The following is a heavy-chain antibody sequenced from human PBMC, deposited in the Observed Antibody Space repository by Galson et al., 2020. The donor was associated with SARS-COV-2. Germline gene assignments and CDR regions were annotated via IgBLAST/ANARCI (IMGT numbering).Heavy chain of an antibody. CDR3: ARDGSSWPHRKYYFDY. CDR2: ISYDGSNK. V-gene: IGHV3-30*04. D-gene: IGHD6-13*01. CDR1: GFTFSSYA. J-gene: IGHJ4*02. Sequence: GESLKISCAASGFTFSSYAMHWVRQAPGKGLEWVAVISYDGSNKYYADSVKGRFTISRDNSKNTLYLQMNILRAEDTAVYYCARDGSSWPHRKYYFDYWGQGTLVTVSS.